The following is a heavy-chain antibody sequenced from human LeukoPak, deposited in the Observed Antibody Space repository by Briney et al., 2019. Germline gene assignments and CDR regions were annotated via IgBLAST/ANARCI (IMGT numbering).Heavy chain of an antibody. J-gene: IGHJ4*02. CDR3: ARDPVAVGEYFDY. Sequence: GASVKVSCKASGKNFTGYYMHWVRQAPGQGLEWMGWINPKSGGTNYAQKFQGRVTMTRDTSISTAYMELSRLRSDDTAVYYCARDPVAVGEYFDYWGQGTLVTVSS. D-gene: IGHD6-19*01. CDR1: GKNFTGYY. CDR2: INPKSGGT. V-gene: IGHV1-2*02.